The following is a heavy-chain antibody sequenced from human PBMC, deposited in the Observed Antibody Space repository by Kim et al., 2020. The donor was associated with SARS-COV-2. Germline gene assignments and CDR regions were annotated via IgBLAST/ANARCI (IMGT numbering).Heavy chain of an antibody. CDR1: GFTFSNYG. Sequence: GGSLRLSCAASGFTFSNYGMHWVRQAPGKGLEWVAVIWDDGSNKYYADSVKGRFTISRDNFKNTLYLQMNSLRAEDTAIYYCASAGGGFGQLFALDDWGQGTLVTVSS. CDR3: ASAGGGFGQLFALDD. J-gene: IGHJ4*02. V-gene: IGHV3-33*01. D-gene: IGHD3-10*01. CDR2: IWDDGSNK.